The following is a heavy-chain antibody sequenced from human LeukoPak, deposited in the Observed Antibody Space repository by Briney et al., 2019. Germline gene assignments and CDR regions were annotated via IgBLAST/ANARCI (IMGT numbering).Heavy chain of an antibody. CDR1: GFTVSSNY. V-gene: IGHV3-53*01. CDR2: IYSGGST. D-gene: IGHD3-10*01. Sequence: GGSLRLSCAASGFTVSSNYMSWVRQAPGKGLEWVSVIYSGGSTYYADSVKGRFTISRDNSKNTLYLQMNSLRAEDTAVYYCAGAYYYGSRSFDYWGQGTLVTVSS. CDR3: AGAYYYGSRSFDY. J-gene: IGHJ4*02.